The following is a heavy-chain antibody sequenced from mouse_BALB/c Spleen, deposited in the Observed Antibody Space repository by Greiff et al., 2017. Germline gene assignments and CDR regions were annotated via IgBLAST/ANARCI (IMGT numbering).Heavy chain of an antibody. V-gene: IGHV1S137*01. J-gene: IGHJ3*01. CDR2: ISTYYGDA. CDR1: GYTFTDYA. CDR3: ARSLYDGYPFAY. D-gene: IGHD2-3*01. Sequence: VQLHQSGAELVRPGVSVKISCKGSGYTFTDYAMHWVKQSHAKSLEWIGVISTYYGDASYNQKFKGKATMTVDKSSSTAYMELARLTSEDSAIYYCARSLYDGYPFAYWGQGTLVTVSA.